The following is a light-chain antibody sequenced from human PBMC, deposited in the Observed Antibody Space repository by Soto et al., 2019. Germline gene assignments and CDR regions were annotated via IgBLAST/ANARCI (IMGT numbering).Light chain of an antibody. CDR3: QQYGSSPWT. CDR1: QSVSSSY. J-gene: IGKJ1*01. V-gene: IGKV3-20*01. CDR2: GAS. Sequence: ILLTLSPGTLSLSPGERATLSCRASQSVSSSYLAWYQQKPGQAPRLLIYGASSRATGIPDRFSGSGSGTDFTLTISRLEPEDFAVYYCQQYGSSPWTFGQGTKVDIK.